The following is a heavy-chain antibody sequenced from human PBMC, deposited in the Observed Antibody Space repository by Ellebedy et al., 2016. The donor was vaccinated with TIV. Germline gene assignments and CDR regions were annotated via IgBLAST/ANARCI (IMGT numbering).Heavy chain of an antibody. D-gene: IGHD3-10*01. V-gene: IGHV3-23*01. Sequence: PGGSLRLSCAASGFTFSNYAMSWVRQAPGKGLEWVSALGGSSENTYYADSVQGRFTISRDHAKNSLYLQMDSLRAEDTAVYFCARAPRGGTDYWGQGTLVTVSS. J-gene: IGHJ4*02. CDR1: GFTFSNYA. CDR3: ARAPRGGTDY. CDR2: LGGSSENT.